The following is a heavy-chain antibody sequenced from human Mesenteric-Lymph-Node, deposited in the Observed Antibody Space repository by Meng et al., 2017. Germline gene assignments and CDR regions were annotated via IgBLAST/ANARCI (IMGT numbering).Heavy chain of an antibody. CDR3: AREGGYYDSSGYYEDY. CDR1: GGPISSSSYY. Sequence: SETLSLTCTVLGGPISSSSYYWGWIRQPPGKGPEWIGIIYSSGISYSNPSLKSRVTISVDTSMNQFSLKLSSVTAADTAVYHCAREGGYYDSSGYYEDYWGQGTLVTVSS. D-gene: IGHD3-22*01. V-gene: IGHV4-39*07. J-gene: IGHJ4*02. CDR2: IYSSGIS.